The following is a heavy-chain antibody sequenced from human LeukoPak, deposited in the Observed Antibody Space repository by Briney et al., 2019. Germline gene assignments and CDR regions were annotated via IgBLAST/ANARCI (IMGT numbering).Heavy chain of an antibody. D-gene: IGHD4-17*01. Sequence: PSETLSLTCDVSGYSISSGYYWGWIRQSPGKGLEWIGNMYGSGAAYYNPSLKSRVTISIDTSENQFSLKLSSVTAADTAVYYCARDGGDYAIDYWGQGTLVTVSS. V-gene: IGHV4-38-2*02. CDR2: MYGSGAA. CDR3: ARDGGDYAIDY. J-gene: IGHJ4*02. CDR1: GYSISSGYY.